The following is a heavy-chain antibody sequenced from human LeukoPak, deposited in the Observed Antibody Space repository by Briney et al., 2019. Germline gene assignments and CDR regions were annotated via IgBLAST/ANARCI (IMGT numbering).Heavy chain of an antibody. J-gene: IGHJ1*01. CDR3: ARDPAIAVAGKGYFQH. CDR2: ISAYNGNT. CDR1: GYTFTSYG. V-gene: IGHV1-18*01. Sequence: ASVKVSCKASGYTFTSYGISWVRQAPGQGLEWMGWISAYNGNTNYAQKLQGRVTMTTDTSTSTAYMEVRSLRSDGTAVYYCARDPAIAVAGKGYFQHWGQGTLVTVSS. D-gene: IGHD6-19*01.